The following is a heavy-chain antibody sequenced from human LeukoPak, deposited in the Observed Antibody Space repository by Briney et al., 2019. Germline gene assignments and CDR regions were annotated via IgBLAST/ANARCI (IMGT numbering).Heavy chain of an antibody. Sequence: LGGSLRLSCAASGFTFDDYAMHWVRQAPGKGLEWVSLISWDGGSTYYADSVKGRFTISRDNSKNSLYLQMNSLRAEDTALYYCAKAGYSSSSGYYYYYMDVWGKGTTVTVSS. D-gene: IGHD6-6*01. CDR2: ISWDGGST. V-gene: IGHV3-43D*03. CDR3: AKAGYSSSSGYYYYYMDV. CDR1: GFTFDDYA. J-gene: IGHJ6*03.